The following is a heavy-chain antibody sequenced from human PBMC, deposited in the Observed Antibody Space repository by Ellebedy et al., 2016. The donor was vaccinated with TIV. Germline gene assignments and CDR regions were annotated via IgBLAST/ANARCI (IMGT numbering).Heavy chain of an antibody. J-gene: IGHJ3*02. D-gene: IGHD3-3*01. CDR2: INASGTT. CDR3: VRPRSGYFAFDI. V-gene: IGHV4-34*01. Sequence: MPGGSLRLSCAVYNGSFTHYFWSWVRQPPGKGLEWIGEINASGTTNNNPSLKNRVTISVDTPKRQFSLRLTSVTAADTAVYYCVRPRSGYFAFDIWGQGTMVTVSS. CDR1: NGSFTHYF.